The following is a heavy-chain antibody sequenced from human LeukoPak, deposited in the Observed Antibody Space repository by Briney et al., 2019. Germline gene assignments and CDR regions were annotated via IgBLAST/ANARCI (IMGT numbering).Heavy chain of an antibody. J-gene: IGHJ6*02. CDR1: GYTFTGYY. Sequence: GASVKVSCKASGYTFTGYYMHWVRQAPGQGLERMGWINPNSGGTNYAQKFQGRVTMTRDTSISTAYMELCRLRSDDTAVYYCARDGSYCSGGSCYESTYYYYGMDVWGQGTTVTVSS. CDR3: ARDGSYCSGGSCYESTYYYYGMDV. CDR2: INPNSGGT. V-gene: IGHV1-2*02. D-gene: IGHD2-15*01.